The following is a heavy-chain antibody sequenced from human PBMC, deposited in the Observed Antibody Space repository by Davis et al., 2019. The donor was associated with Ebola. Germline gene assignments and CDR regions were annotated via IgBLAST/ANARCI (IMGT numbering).Heavy chain of an antibody. J-gene: IGHJ6*04. V-gene: IGHV4-59*01. CDR3: ARVGITGTTAYYYYYYGMDV. CDR1: GGSISSYY. Sequence: SETLSLTCTVSGGSISSYYWSWIRQPPGKGLEWIGYIYYSGSTNYNPSLKSRVTISVDTSKNQFSLKLSSVTAADTAVYYCARVGITGTTAYYYYYYGMDVWGKGTTVTVPS. D-gene: IGHD1-7*01. CDR2: IYYSGST.